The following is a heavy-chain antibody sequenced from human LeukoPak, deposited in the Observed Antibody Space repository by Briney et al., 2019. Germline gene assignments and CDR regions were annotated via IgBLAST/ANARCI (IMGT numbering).Heavy chain of an antibody. V-gene: IGHV3-23*01. CDR1: GFTFSGYA. CDR2: ISGSGGSK. CDR3: AKPRGSLDAFDI. D-gene: IGHD1-26*01. J-gene: IGHJ3*02. Sequence: GGGLRLSRAASGFTFSGYAMRRVRQAPGRGREWVSAISGSGGSKSYADSVKGRFTISRDNAKNTLYLQMNSLRAEDTAVYYCAKPRGSLDAFDIWGQGTMVTVSS.